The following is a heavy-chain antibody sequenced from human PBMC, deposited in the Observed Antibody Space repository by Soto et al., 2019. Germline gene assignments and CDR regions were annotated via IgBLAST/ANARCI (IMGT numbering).Heavy chain of an antibody. CDR1: GYTFTGYY. Sequence: GASVKVSCKASGYTFTGYYMHWVRQAPGQGLEWMGWINPNSGGTNYAQKFQGWVTMTRDTSISTAYMELSRLRSDDTAVYYCARAPEGYPYYYFDYWGQGTLVTVSS. J-gene: IGHJ4*02. V-gene: IGHV1-2*04. D-gene: IGHD2-15*01. CDR2: INPNSGGT. CDR3: ARAPEGYPYYYFDY.